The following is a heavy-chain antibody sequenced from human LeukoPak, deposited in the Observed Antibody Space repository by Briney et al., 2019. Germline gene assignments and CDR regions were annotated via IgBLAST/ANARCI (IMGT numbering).Heavy chain of an antibody. CDR1: GFTFSSHR. V-gene: IGHV3-48*01. Sequence: PGGSLRLSCAASGFTFSSHRMNWVRQAPGKGLEWVAYISGSSDDIHYADSVKGRFTISRDNAKKSLYLQMNSLRAEDTAVYYCARTPYDFWSASYSYYFDYWGQGILVTVSS. CDR3: ARTPYDFWSASYSYYFDY. CDR2: ISGSSDDI. D-gene: IGHD3-3*01. J-gene: IGHJ4*02.